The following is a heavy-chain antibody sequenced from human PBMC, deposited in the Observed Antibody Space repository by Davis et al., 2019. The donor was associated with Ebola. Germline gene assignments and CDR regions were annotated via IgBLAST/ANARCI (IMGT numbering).Heavy chain of an antibody. CDR2: ISSSSSTI. D-gene: IGHD2-21*02. J-gene: IGHJ4*02. CDR3: ATRIDCGGDCYNFWYFDY. V-gene: IGHV3-48*02. Sequence: GESLKISCAASGFTFSSYSMNWVRQAPGKGLEWVSYISSSSSTIYYADSVKGRFTISRDNAKNSLYLQMNSLRDEDTAVYYCATRIDCGGDCYNFWYFDYWGQGTLVTVSS. CDR1: GFTFSSYS.